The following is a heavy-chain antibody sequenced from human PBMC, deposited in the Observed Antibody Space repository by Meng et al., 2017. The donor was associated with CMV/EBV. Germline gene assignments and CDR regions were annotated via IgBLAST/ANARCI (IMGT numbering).Heavy chain of an antibody. V-gene: IGHV3-7*01. D-gene: IGHD2-2*01. J-gene: IGHJ6*02. CDR2: IKQDGSEK. Sequence: ETLSLTCAASGFTFSSYWMSWVRQAPGKGLEWVANIKQDGSEKYYVDSVKGRFTISRDNAKNSLCLQMNSLRAEDTAVYYCARGDVPAPPFPYYYGMDVRGQGTTVTVSS. CDR3: ARGDVPAPPFPYYYGMDV. CDR1: GFTFSSYW.